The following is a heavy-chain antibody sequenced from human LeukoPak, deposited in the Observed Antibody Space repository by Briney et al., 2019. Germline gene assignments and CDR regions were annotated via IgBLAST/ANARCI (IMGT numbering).Heavy chain of an antibody. CDR3: ARGGEYSSSFPLDY. CDR1: VDSISRYY. J-gene: IGHJ4*01. V-gene: IGHV4-59*01. D-gene: IGHD6-6*01. Sequence: SETLSLICSVSVDSISRYYRSWIRQPPGKGREWVGYIYYRGSTNYNTSPPSRVTISLEKTNNQFSMKLSSVTAADTAVYYGARGGEYSSSFPLDYWGQGTLVTVSS. CDR2: IYYRGST.